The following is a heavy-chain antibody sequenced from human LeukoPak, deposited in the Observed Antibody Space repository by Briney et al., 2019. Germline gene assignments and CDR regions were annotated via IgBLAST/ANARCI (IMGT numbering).Heavy chain of an antibody. D-gene: IGHD3-10*01. Sequence: GGTLRLSCAASGFTFSSYGMSWVRQAPGKGLEWVSAISGSGGSTYYADSVKGRFTISRDNSKNTLYLQMNSLRAEDTAVYYCARDVGGSGSYPYYYYYYMDVWGKGTTVTVSS. CDR2: ISGSGGST. CDR1: GFTFSSYG. V-gene: IGHV3-23*01. J-gene: IGHJ6*03. CDR3: ARDVGGSGSYPYYYYYYMDV.